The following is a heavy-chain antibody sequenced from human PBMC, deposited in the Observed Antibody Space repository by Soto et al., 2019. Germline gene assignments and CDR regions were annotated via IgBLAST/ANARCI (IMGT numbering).Heavy chain of an antibody. D-gene: IGHD2-8*01. CDR1: DGSISSDYW. J-gene: IGHJ4*02. CDR3: VRRVYRSVGGGFY. CDR2: IHHNGNT. Sequence: QVQLQESGPGLVKPSGTLSLTCTVSDGSISSDYWWTWVRQPPGKGLEWIGEIHHNGNTAYDPSLKSRVTISLDKSNTQFSLQLTSVTAADTAVYYCVRRVYRSVGGGFYWGQGALVTVSS. V-gene: IGHV4-4*02.